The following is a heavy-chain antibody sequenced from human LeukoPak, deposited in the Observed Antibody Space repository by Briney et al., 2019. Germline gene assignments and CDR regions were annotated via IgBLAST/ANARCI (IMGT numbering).Heavy chain of an antibody. Sequence: GGSLRLSCAASGFTFSSYWMSWVRQAPGKGLEWVSAISGSGGSTYYADSVKGRFTISRDNSKNTLYLQMNSLRAEDTAVYYCAKDVYYYDSSGYPTWGQGTLVTVSS. CDR2: ISGSGGST. V-gene: IGHV3-23*01. CDR3: AKDVYYYDSSGYPT. J-gene: IGHJ5*02. CDR1: GFTFSSYW. D-gene: IGHD3-22*01.